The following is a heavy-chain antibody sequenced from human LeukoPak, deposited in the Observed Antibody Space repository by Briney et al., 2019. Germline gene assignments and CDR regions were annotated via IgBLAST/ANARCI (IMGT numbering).Heavy chain of an antibody. Sequence: GGSLRLSCAASGFTVSSNYMTWVRQAPGKGLEWVSSISSSSYIYYADSAKGRFTISRDNAKNSLYLQMNSLRAEDTAVYYCARAAWNDVIRAFDIWGQGTMVTVSS. V-gene: IGHV3-69-1*01. D-gene: IGHD1-1*01. CDR3: ARAAWNDVIRAFDI. CDR2: ISSSSYI. J-gene: IGHJ3*02. CDR1: GFTVSSNY.